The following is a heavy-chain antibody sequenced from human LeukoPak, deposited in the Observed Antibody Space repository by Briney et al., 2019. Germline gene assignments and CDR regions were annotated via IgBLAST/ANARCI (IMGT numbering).Heavy chain of an antibody. CDR1: GYSFTSYW. J-gene: IGHJ5*02. CDR3: ASLRVGATGEDWFDP. CDR2: IYPGDSDT. Sequence: GESLKISCKGSGYSFTSYWIGWVRQMPGKDLEWMGIIYPGDSDTRYSPSFQGQVTISADKSISTAYLQWSSLKASDTAMYYCASLRVGATGEDWFDPWGQGTLVTVSS. V-gene: IGHV5-51*01. D-gene: IGHD1-26*01.